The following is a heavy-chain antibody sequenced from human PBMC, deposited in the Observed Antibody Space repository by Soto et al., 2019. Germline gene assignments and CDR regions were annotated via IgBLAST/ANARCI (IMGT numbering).Heavy chain of an antibody. J-gene: IGHJ6*02. Sequence: QVQLVQSGAEVKKPGSSVKVSCKASGGTFNNYPITWLRQAPGEGLEWMGGIIPIFGTANYAQKFQGRVTISVDESTSRAYMGLSRLRSEDTAVYYCARGRGYSGDEHYSYFDIDVWGQGTTVTVSS. CDR1: GGTFNNYP. CDR2: IIPIFGTA. V-gene: IGHV1-69*01. CDR3: ARGRGYSGDEHYSYFDIDV. D-gene: IGHD5-12*01.